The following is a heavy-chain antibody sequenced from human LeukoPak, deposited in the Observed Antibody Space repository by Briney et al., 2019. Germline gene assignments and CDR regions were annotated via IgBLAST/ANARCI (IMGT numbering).Heavy chain of an antibody. D-gene: IGHD3-10*01. CDR1: GFTFSSYA. CDR3: AKDRHPYVSGTYSDY. V-gene: IGHV3-30*04. Sequence: PGGSLRLSCAASGFTFSSYAMHWVRQAPGKGLEWVAVISYDGSNKYYADSVKGRFTISRDNSNNMLFLQMNSLRPEDTAVYYCAKDRHPYVSGTYSDYWGQGTLVTVSS. CDR2: ISYDGSNK. J-gene: IGHJ4*02.